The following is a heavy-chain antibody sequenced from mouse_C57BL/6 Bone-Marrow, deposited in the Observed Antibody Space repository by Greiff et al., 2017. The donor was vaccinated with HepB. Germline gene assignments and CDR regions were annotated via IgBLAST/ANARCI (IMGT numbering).Heavy chain of an antibody. V-gene: IGHV8-8*01. Sequence: QVTLKESGPGILQPSQTLSLTCSFSGFSLSTFGMGVGWIRQPSGKGLEWLVHSWWDDDKYYDPALKSRLTISKDTSKNQVFLKIANVDTADTATYYCARIGTVVATGGYFDVWGTGTTVTVSS. J-gene: IGHJ1*03. CDR1: GFSLSTFGMG. CDR2: SWWDDDK. CDR3: ARIGTVVATGGYFDV. D-gene: IGHD1-1*01.